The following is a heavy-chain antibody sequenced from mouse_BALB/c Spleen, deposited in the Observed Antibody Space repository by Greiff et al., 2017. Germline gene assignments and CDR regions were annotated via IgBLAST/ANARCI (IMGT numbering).Heavy chain of an antibody. D-gene: IGHD2-14*01. CDR2: ISYDGSN. CDR1: GYSITSGYY. V-gene: IGHV3-6*02. Sequence: DVKLQESGPGLVKPSQSLSLTCSVTGYSITSGYYWNWIRQFPGNKLEWMGYISYDGSNNYNPSLKNRISITRDTSKNQFFLKLNSVTTEDTATYYCASHYRYDGLAYWGQGTLVTVSA. J-gene: IGHJ3*01. CDR3: ASHYRYDGLAY.